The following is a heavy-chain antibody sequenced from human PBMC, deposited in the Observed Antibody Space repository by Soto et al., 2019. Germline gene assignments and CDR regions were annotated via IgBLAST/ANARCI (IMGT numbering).Heavy chain of an antibody. D-gene: IGHD2-8*02. CDR2: ISDSGTTI. Sequence: GGSLRLSCAASGFIFSNYEVDWVRQVPGKGLEWISYISDSGTTIYYAASVKGRFTISRDDARNSLYLQMNILRDEDTAVYFCVKEYCTGGACFDAFDLWGQGTLVTVSS. J-gene: IGHJ3*01. CDR3: VKEYCTGGACFDAFDL. CDR1: GFIFSNYE. V-gene: IGHV3-48*03.